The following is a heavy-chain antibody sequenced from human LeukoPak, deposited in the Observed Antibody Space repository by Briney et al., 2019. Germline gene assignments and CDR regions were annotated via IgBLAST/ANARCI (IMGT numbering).Heavy chain of an antibody. CDR1: GGSISIYY. V-gene: IGHV4-59*01. D-gene: IGHD3-9*01. Sequence: SETLSLTCTVYGGSISIYYWSWIRQPPGKGLEWIGYIYHGGSTNYNPSLKSRVTISVDTSKRQFSLKLSSVTAADTAVYYCARVRLVLRYFDWLLSAEHPNHDAFYIWGQGTMVTVSS. CDR3: ARVRLVLRYFDWLLSAEHPNHDAFYI. CDR2: IYHGGST. J-gene: IGHJ3*02.